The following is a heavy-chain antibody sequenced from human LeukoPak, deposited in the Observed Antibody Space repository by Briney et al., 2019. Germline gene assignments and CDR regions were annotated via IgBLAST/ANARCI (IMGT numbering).Heavy chain of an antibody. CDR2: ISSSSSYI. J-gene: IGHJ4*02. CDR3: ARDHGTTRYYYDSSGQMRGY. CDR1: GFTFSSYS. V-gene: IGHV3-21*01. D-gene: IGHD3-22*01. Sequence: GGSLRLSCAASGFTFSSYSMNWVRQAPGKGLEWVSSISSSSSYIYYADSVKGRFTISRDNAKNSLYLQMNSLRAEDRAVYYCARDHGTTRYYYDSSGQMRGYWGQGTLVTVSS.